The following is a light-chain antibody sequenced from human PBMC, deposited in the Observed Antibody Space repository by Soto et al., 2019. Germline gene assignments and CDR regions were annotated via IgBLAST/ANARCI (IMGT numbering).Light chain of an antibody. Sequence: DIVMTQSPLSLPVTPGEPASISCRSSQSLLHRNGNTYLDWYLQKPGQSPQLLIYLGSDRASGVPARFGGSVSGTDFTLTISRVEAEDVGVYYCKQPLQTPYTFGRGTKLEIK. CDR1: QSLLHRNGNTY. CDR2: LGS. V-gene: IGKV2-28*01. J-gene: IGKJ2*01. CDR3: KQPLQTPYT.